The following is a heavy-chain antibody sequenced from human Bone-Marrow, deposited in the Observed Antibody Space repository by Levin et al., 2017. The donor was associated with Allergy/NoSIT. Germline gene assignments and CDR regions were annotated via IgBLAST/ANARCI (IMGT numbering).Heavy chain of an antibody. Sequence: SETLSLTCAVSGYSISSGYYWSWIRQPPGKGLEWIATIYHTGNIHYNPSLKSRVTMSLDMSENQFSLKVTSVTAAAAAVYYCARWRVVEGAAEEGLVGWFDPWGQGTLVTVSS. D-gene: IGHD2-15*01. CDR2: IYHTGNI. J-gene: IGHJ5*02. CDR3: ARWRVVEGAAEEGLVGWFDP. V-gene: IGHV4-38-2*01. CDR1: GYSISSGYY.